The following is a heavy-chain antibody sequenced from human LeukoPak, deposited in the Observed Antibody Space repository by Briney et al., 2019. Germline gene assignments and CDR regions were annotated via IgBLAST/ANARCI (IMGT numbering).Heavy chain of an antibody. Sequence: GGSLRLSCAASGFTFSNYWMHWVRQAPGKGLVWVSRINSDGINTSYADSVKGRFTISRDNAKNTLNLQMNSLRAEDTAVYYCARDLGQYYDTSDNWFNPWGQGTLVTASS. D-gene: IGHD3-22*01. V-gene: IGHV3-74*01. J-gene: IGHJ5*02. CDR1: GFTFSNYW. CDR3: ARDLGQYYDTSDNWFNP. CDR2: INSDGINT.